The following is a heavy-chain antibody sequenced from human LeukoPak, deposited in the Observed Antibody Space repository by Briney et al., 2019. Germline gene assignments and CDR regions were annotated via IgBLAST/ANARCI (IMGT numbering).Heavy chain of an antibody. Sequence: SETLSLTCTVSGGSISSYYWSWIRQPAGKGLEGIGRIYTSGSTNYNPSLKSRVTMSVDTSKNQFSLKLSSVTAADTAVYYCARGYYDSSAQGAFDIWGQGTMVTVSS. CDR3: ARGYYDSSAQGAFDI. J-gene: IGHJ3*02. CDR2: IYTSGST. CDR1: GGSISSYY. V-gene: IGHV4-4*07. D-gene: IGHD3-22*01.